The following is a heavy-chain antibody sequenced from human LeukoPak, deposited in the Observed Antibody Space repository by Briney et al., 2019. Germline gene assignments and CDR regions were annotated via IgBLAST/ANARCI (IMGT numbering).Heavy chain of an antibody. CDR2: ICYSGST. D-gene: IGHD2-8*02. CDR1: GGSISSYY. V-gene: IGHV4-59*08. Sequence: PETLSLTCTVSGGSISSYYWSWIRQPPGKGLEWIGYICYSGSTNYNPSLKSRVTISVDTSKNQFSLKLSSVTAADTAVYYCARGTGRGYNFGYWGQGTLVTVSS. J-gene: IGHJ4*02. CDR3: ARGTGRGYNFGY.